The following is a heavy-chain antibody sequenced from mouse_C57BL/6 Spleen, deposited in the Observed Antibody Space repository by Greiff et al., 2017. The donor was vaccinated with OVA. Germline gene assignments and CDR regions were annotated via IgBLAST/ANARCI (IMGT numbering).Heavy chain of an antibody. CDR2: INPNNGGT. V-gene: IGHV1-26*01. D-gene: IGHD1-1*01. J-gene: IGHJ4*01. CDR3: ARSSITTVVASYYYAMDY. Sequence: EVQLQQSGPELVKPGASVKISCKASGYTFTDYYMNWVKQSHGKSLEWIGDINPNNGGTSYNQKFKGKATLTVDKSSSTAYMELRSLTSEDSAVYYCARSSITTVVASYYYAMDYWGQGTSVTVSS. CDR1: GYTFTDYY.